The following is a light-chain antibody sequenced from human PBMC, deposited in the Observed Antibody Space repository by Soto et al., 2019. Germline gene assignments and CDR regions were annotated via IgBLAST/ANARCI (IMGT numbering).Light chain of an antibody. CDR3: QVWDRSSDHVV. J-gene: IGLJ2*01. V-gene: IGLV3-21*04. CDR2: YDS. CDR1: NIGSKS. Sequence: SYELTQPPSVSVAPGKTARITCGGNNIGSKSVHWYQQKPGQAPVLVIYYDSDRPSGIPERFSGSNSWNTATLTISRVEAGDEADSYCQVWDRSSDHVVFGGGTKVTVL.